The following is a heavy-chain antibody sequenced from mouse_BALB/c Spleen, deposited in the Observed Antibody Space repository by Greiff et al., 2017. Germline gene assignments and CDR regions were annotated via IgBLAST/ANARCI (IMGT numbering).Heavy chain of an antibody. J-gene: IGHJ4*01. CDR2: IDPANGNT. CDR3: ARLRRGYYYAMDY. CDR1: GFNIKDTY. V-gene: IGHV14-3*02. D-gene: IGHD2-12*01. Sequence: VHVKQSGAELVTPGASVKLSCTASGFNIKDTYMHWVKQRPEQGLEWIGRIDPANGNTKYDPKFQGKATITADTSSNTAYLQLSSLTSEDTAVYYCARLRRGYYYAMDYWGQGTSVTVSS.